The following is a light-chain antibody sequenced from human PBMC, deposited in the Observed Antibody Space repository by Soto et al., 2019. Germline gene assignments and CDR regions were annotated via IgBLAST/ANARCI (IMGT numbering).Light chain of an antibody. Sequence: QSALTQPASVSGSPGQSITISCTGTSSDVGGYDHVSWYQQHPGKAPELIFYDVTVRPSGISRRFSGSKSDNTASLAVSGLQPEDEADYYCSSYTNKDTLLFGGGTKVTVL. CDR1: SSDVGGYDH. CDR2: DVT. J-gene: IGLJ3*02. CDR3: SSYTNKDTLL. V-gene: IGLV2-14*03.